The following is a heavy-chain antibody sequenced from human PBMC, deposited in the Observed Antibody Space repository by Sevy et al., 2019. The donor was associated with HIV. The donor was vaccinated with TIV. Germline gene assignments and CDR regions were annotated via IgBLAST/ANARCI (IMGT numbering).Heavy chain of an antibody. J-gene: IGHJ6*02. D-gene: IGHD3-10*01. CDR1: GFTIDDYA. V-gene: IGHV3-9*01. CDR2: ISWNSGSI. Sequence: GGSLRLSCAASGFTIDDYAMHWVRQAPGKGLEWVSGISWNSGSIGYADSVKGRFTISRDNAKNSLYLQMNSLRAEDTALYYCAKESGSGSYPHYYYGMDVWGQGTTVTVSS. CDR3: AKESGSGSYPHYYYGMDV.